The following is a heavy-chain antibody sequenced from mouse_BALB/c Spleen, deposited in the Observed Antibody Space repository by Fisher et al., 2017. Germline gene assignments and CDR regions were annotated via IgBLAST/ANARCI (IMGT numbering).Heavy chain of an antibody. Sequence: KFKGKATLTVDKSSSTAYMELSSLTNEDSAVYYCTRSSFSYAMDYWGQGTSVTVSS. D-gene: IGHD6-1*01. CDR3: TRSSFSYAMDY. V-gene: IGHV1-26*01. J-gene: IGHJ4*01.